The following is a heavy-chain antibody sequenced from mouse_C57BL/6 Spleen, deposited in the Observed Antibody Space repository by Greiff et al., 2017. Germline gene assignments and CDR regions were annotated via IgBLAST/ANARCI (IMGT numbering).Heavy chain of an antibody. V-gene: IGHV7-1*01. J-gene: IGHJ4*01. Sequence: EVKLVESGGGLVQSGRSLRLSCATSGFTFSDFYMEWVRQAPGKGLEWIAASRNKANDYTTEYSASVKGRFIVSRDTSQSILYLQMNALRAEDTAIYYCARDAEDDDYLGGYAMDYWGQGTSVTVSS. CDR2: SRNKANDYTT. D-gene: IGHD2-3*01. CDR1: GFTFSDFY. CDR3: ARDAEDDDYLGGYAMDY.